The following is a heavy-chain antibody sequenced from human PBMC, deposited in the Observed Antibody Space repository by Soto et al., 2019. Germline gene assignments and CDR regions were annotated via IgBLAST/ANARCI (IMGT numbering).Heavy chain of an antibody. CDR2: IYPGDSDT. V-gene: IGHV5-51*01. Sequence: GESLKISCKGSGYSFTSYWIGWVRQMPGKGLEWMGIIYPGDSDTRYSPSFQGQVTISADKSISTAYLQWSSLKASDTAMYYCARWGGYCSGGSCYNWFDPWGQGTLVTVSS. CDR1: GYSFTSYW. D-gene: IGHD2-15*01. CDR3: ARWGGYCSGGSCYNWFDP. J-gene: IGHJ5*02.